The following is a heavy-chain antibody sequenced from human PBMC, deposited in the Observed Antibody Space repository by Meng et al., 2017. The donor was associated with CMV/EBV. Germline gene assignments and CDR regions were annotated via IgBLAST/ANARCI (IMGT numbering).Heavy chain of an antibody. V-gene: IGHV4-38-2*02. CDR3: AREWGGIVVVPAAMGIDY. Sequence: SETLSLTCTVSGYSISGGYYWGWIRQPPGKGLEWIGSIYHSGSTYYNPSLKSRVTISVDTSKNQFSLKLSSVTAADTAVYYCAREWGGIVVVPAAMGIDYWGQGTLVTVSS. D-gene: IGHD2-2*01. CDR2: IYHSGST. CDR1: GYSISGGYY. J-gene: IGHJ4*02.